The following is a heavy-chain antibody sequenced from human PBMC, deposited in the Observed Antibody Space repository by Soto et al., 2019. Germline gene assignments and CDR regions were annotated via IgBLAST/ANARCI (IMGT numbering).Heavy chain of an antibody. CDR1: GFTFSSYA. CDR2: ISYDGSNK. V-gene: IGHV3-30-3*01. D-gene: IGHD6-19*01. CDR3: ARGRSGWGSFDY. J-gene: IGHJ4*02. Sequence: ESGGGVVQPGRSLRLSCAASGFTFSSYAMHWVRQAPGKGLEWVAVISYDGSNKYYADSVKGRFTISRDNSKNTLYLQMNSLRAEDTAVYYCARGRSGWGSFDYWGQGTLVTVSS.